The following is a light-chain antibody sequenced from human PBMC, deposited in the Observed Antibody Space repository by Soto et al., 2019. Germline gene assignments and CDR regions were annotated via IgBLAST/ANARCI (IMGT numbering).Light chain of an antibody. CDR1: SSDVGGYNY. CDR2: EVS. V-gene: IGLV2-14*01. CDR3: XSYTSSSTLVV. J-gene: IGLJ2*01. Sequence: QSALTQPASVSGSPGQSITISCTGTSSDVGGYNYVSWYQQHPGKAPKLMIYEVSNRPSGVSNRFSGSKSGNTASLTISGLXXXXXXXXXXXSYTSSSTLVVFGGGTKLTVL.